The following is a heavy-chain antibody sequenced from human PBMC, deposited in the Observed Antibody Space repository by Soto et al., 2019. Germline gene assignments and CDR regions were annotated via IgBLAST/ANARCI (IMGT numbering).Heavy chain of an antibody. V-gene: IGHV2-5*02. CDR2: IFWDGNQ. Sequence: QITLRESGPTLVKPTQTLTLTCHFSGFSLTTSGVGVGWFRQKPGEALEWLALIFWDGNQRYSPSLNNRVTIAKDASKNAVVLTMTNVLPGDTATHLCAYCTPAMEGNLFESWGPGIHVTVSS. D-gene: IGHD2-15*01. J-gene: IGHJ5*01. CDR3: AYCTPAMEGNLFES. CDR1: GFSLTTSGVG.